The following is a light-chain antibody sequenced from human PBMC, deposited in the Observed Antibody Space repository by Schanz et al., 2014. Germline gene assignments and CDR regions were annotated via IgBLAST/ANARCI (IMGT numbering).Light chain of an antibody. V-gene: IGLV2-14*02. Sequence: QSALTQPASVSGSPGQSITISCTGTSSDVGGYNLVSWYQQHPGKAPKLLFYETTVRPSGVSNRFSGSKSGNTASLTISGLQAEDEADYYCSSYTSINTLVFGGGTKLTVL. CDR3: SSYTSINTLV. CDR1: SSDVGGYNL. CDR2: ETT. J-gene: IGLJ2*01.